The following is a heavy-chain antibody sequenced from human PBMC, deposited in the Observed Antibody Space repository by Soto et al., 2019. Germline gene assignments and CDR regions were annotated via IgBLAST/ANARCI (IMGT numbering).Heavy chain of an antibody. V-gene: IGHV4-59*01. Sequence: SEPLSLTCTVSGGSISSYYWSWIRQPPGKGLEWIGYIYYSGSTNYNPSLKSRVTISVDTSKNQFSLKLSSVTAADTAVYYCAREGGYSYGQPFDYWGQGTLVTVSS. CDR3: AREGGYSYGQPFDY. CDR1: GGSISSYY. D-gene: IGHD5-18*01. CDR2: IYYSGST. J-gene: IGHJ4*02.